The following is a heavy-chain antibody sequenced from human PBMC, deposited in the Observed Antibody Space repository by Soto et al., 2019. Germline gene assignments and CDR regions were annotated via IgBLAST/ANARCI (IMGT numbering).Heavy chain of an antibody. J-gene: IGHJ4*02. CDR2: VKQDGSEK. CDR1: GFTFSTYW. Sequence: EVQLVESGGGLVQPEGSLRLSCAASGFTFSTYWMTWVRQAPGKGLEWVAHVKQDGSEKYNVDSVKGRFTISRDNAKNSLYLQMNSLRAEDTAVYYCARGGGHTYGRLPGVYWGQGILVTVSS. CDR3: ARGGGHTYGRLPGVY. D-gene: IGHD5-18*01. V-gene: IGHV3-7*05.